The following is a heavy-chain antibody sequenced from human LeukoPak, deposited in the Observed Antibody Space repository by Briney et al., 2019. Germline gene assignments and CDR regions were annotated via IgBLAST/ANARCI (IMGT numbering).Heavy chain of an antibody. J-gene: IGHJ6*03. V-gene: IGHV1-2*02. D-gene: IGHD3-9*01. Sequence: GASVKVSCKASGYTFTGYYMHWVRQAPGQGLEWMGWINPNSGGTNYAQKFQGRATMTRDTSISTAYMELSRLRSDDTAVYYCATGYYNSYYYYYMDVWGKGTTVTVSS. CDR2: INPNSGGT. CDR3: ATGYYNSYYYYYMDV. CDR1: GYTFTGYY.